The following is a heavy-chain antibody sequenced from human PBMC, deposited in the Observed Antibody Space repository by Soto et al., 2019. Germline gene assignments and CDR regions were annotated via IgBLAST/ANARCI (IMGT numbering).Heavy chain of an antibody. J-gene: IGHJ4*02. CDR1: GDTFTGYY. V-gene: IGHV1-2*04. D-gene: IGHD3-9*01. CDR3: AREKGVLRYFDWHYFDY. Sequence: ASVKVSCKASGDTFTGYYMHWVRQAPGQGLEWMGWINPNSGGTNYAQKFQGWVTMTRDTSISTAYMELSRLRSDDTAVYYCAREKGVLRYFDWHYFDYWGQGTLVTVSS. CDR2: INPNSGGT.